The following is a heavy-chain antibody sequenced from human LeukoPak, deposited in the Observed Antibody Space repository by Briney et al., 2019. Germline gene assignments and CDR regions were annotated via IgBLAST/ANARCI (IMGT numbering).Heavy chain of an antibody. CDR1: GYTFTSYD. CDR2: MNPNSGNT. D-gene: IGHD6-13*01. J-gene: IGHJ4*02. Sequence: ASVKVSCKASGYTFTSYDINWVRQATGQGLEWMGWMNPNSGNTGYAQKFQGRVTMTRNTSISTAYMELSSLRSEDTAVYYCAREGAAAGMFDYWGQGTLVTVSS. V-gene: IGHV1-8*01. CDR3: AREGAAAGMFDY.